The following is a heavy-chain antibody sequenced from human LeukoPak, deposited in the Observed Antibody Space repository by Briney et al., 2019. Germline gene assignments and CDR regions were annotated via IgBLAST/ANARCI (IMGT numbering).Heavy chain of an antibody. D-gene: IGHD6-13*01. CDR3: ARLAAGTRIVLDP. Sequence: ASVRVSCKASGFTFTGYCMHWVRQAPGQGLEWMGWINPNSGATNYAQKFQGRVTMTRDTSISTAYMELSRLRSDDTAVYYCARLAAGTRIVLDPWGQGTLVTVSS. CDR2: INPNSGAT. V-gene: IGHV1-2*02. J-gene: IGHJ5*02. CDR1: GFTFTGYC.